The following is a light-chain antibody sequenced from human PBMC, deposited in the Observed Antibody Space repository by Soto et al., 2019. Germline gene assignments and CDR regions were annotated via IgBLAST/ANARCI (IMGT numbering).Light chain of an antibody. J-gene: IGLJ1*01. Sequence: QSVLTQPPSVSGAPGQRVAISCTGSSSNIGAEYDVHWYQQLPGTAPKRLIYGDNNRPSGVPDRFSGSKSGLAITGLQAEDEADYYCQSYDSSLSGYVFGTGTKVTVL. V-gene: IGLV1-40*01. CDR3: QSYDSSLSGYV. CDR1: SSNIGAEYD. CDR2: GDN.